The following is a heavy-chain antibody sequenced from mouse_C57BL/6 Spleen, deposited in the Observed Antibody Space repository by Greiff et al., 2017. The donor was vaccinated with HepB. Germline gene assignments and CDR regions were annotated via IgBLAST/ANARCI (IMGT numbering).Heavy chain of an antibody. Sequence: EVMLVESGGGLVKPGGSLKLSCAASGFTFSSYTMSWVRQTPEKRLEWVATISGGGGNTYYPDSVKGRFTISRDNAKNTLYLQMSSLRSEDTALYYCARGGYYGSSYDWYFDVWGTGTTVTVSS. J-gene: IGHJ1*03. CDR2: ISGGGGNT. D-gene: IGHD1-1*01. V-gene: IGHV5-9*01. CDR1: GFTFSSYT. CDR3: ARGGYYGSSYDWYFDV.